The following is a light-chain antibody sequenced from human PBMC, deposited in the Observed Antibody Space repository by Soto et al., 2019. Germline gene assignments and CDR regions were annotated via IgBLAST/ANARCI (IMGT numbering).Light chain of an antibody. J-gene: IGLJ3*02. CDR1: TGAVTSGHY. CDR3: LLSYSGALV. CDR2: DTR. V-gene: IGLV7-46*01. Sequence: QAVVTQEPSLTVSPGGTVTLTCGSSTGAVTSGHYPYWFQQTPGQAPRTLIYDTRNKHSWPPARFSGSLLGGTAALTLSGSQHEDDDEYDCLLSYSGALVFGGGTKLTVL.